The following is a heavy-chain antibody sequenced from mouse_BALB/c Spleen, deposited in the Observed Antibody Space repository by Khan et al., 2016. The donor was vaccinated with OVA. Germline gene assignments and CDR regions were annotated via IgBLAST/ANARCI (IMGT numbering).Heavy chain of an antibody. J-gene: IGHJ2*01. CDR1: GYTFTSYW. CDR3: ARDRIDY. V-gene: IGHV1-7*01. Sequence: QVQLQQSGAELAKPGASVKMSCKASGYTFTSYWMHWIKQRPGQGLEWIGYISPTSGYTDYNQKFKDKATLTADKSSSTAYMQLNSLTSDDSAVYYCARDRIDYWGQGTTLTVSS. CDR2: ISPTSGYT.